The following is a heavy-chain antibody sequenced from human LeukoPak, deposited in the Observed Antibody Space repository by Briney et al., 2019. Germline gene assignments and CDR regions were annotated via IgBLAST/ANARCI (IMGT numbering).Heavy chain of an antibody. Sequence: PSETLSLTCTVSGGSISSSSYDWGWIRQPPGKGLEGIGSIYYSGSTYYNPSLKSRVTISVDTSMNQFSLKLSSLTAAHTAVYYCARLTPPLYYYDSSGQFDYWGQGTLVTVSS. CDR2: IYYSGST. D-gene: IGHD3-22*01. V-gene: IGHV4-39*01. CDR1: GGSISSSSYD. CDR3: ARLTPPLYYYDSSGQFDY. J-gene: IGHJ4*02.